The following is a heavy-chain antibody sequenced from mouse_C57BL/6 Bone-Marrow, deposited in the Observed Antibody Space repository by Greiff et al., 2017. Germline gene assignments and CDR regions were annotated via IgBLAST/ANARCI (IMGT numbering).Heavy chain of an antibody. V-gene: IGHV3-6*01. CDR2: ISYDGSN. CDR3: ARGFAY. Sequence: EVQLQQSGPGLVKPSQSLSLTCSVTGYSITSGYYWNWIRQFPGNKLEWMGYISYDGSNNYNPSLKNRISITRDTSKNQFFLKLNSVTTEDTATYYCARGFAYWGQGTLVTVSA. J-gene: IGHJ3*01. CDR1: GYSITSGYY.